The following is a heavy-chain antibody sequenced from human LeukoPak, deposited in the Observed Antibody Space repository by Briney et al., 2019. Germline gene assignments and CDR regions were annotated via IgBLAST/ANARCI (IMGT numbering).Heavy chain of an antibody. V-gene: IGHV1-8*01. J-gene: IGHJ6*02. Sequence: ASVKVSCKASGYTFTSYYINWVRQATGQPLEWMEWMNPNSGNTGYAQKFQGRVTMTRNTSISTAYMELSSLRSEDTAVYYCARGGPTYYYYYGMDVWGQGTTVAVSS. CDR2: MNPNSGNT. CDR3: ARGGPTYYYYYGMDV. CDR1: GYTFTSYY.